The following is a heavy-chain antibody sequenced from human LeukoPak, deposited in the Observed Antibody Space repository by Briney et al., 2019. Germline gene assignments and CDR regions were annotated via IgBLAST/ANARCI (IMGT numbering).Heavy chain of an antibody. J-gene: IGHJ4*02. CDR1: GGSFSGYY. CDR3: VTYGGNSPFDY. Sequence: SETLSLTCAVYGGSFSGYYWSWIRQPPGKGLEWIGEINHSGSTNYNPSLKSRVTISVDTSKNQFSLKLSSVTAADTAVYYCVTYGGNSPFDYWGQGTLVTVSS. V-gene: IGHV4-34*01. D-gene: IGHD4-23*01. CDR2: INHSGST.